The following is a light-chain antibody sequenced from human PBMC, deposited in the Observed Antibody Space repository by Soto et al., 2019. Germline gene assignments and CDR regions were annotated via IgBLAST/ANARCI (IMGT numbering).Light chain of an antibody. Sequence: QSVLTQSPSVSGAPGQRVTLPCTGSSSNIGAGFDVHWYQQIPGTAPKVLIYGNSNRPSGVPDRFSGSKSGTSASLAITGLQAEDEDDYYCQSYDSSLSGYVVFGGGTKLTVL. J-gene: IGLJ2*01. CDR2: GNS. CDR1: SSNIGAGFD. CDR3: QSYDSSLSGYVV. V-gene: IGLV1-40*01.